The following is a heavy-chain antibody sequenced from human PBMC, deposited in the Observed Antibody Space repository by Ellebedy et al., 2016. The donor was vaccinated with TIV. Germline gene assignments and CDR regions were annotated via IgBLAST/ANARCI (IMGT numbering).Heavy chain of an antibody. Sequence: GESLKISCAASGFTFSSYWMNWVRQAPGKGLEWVANINQDGSEKNYVDSVKGRFTISRDNAKNSPYLQMNSLRTKDTAVYYCASPAFWSGYSSDYWGQGTLVTVSS. CDR2: INQDGSEK. CDR3: ASPAFWSGYSSDY. D-gene: IGHD3-3*01. J-gene: IGHJ4*02. CDR1: GFTFSSYW. V-gene: IGHV3-7*03.